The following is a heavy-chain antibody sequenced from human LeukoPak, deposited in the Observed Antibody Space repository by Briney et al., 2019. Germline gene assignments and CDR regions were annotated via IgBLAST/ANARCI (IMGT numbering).Heavy chain of an antibody. Sequence: GGSLRLSCAASGFTFSSYSMNWVRQAPGKGLEWVSSISSTSTYTYYADSLKGRFTISRDNAKNSLYLQMNSLRAEDTAVYYCVRDPGYSYGSGCWGQGTLVTVTS. D-gene: IGHD5-18*01. J-gene: IGHJ4*02. CDR2: ISSTSTYT. V-gene: IGHV3-21*01. CDR3: VRDPGYSYGSGC. CDR1: GFTFSSYS.